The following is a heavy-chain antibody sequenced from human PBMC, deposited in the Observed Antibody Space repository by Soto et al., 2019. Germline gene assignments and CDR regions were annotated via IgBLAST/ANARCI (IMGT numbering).Heavy chain of an antibody. V-gene: IGHV1-3*01. Sequence: VASVKVSCQASGYTFTSYAMHWVRQAPGQRLEWMGWINAGNGNTKYSQKFQGRVTITRDTSASTAYMELSSLRSEDTAVYYCARASIAVAGTGSYYRYWRQGTLVTGYS. CDR3: ARASIAVAGTGSYYRY. D-gene: IGHD6-19*01. CDR1: GYTFTSYA. CDR2: INAGNGNT. J-gene: IGHJ4*02.